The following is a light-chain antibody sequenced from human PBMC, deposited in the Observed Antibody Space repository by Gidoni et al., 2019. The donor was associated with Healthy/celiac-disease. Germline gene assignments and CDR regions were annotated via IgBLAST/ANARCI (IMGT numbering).Light chain of an antibody. Sequence: QSVLTQPPSVSGAPGQRVTISCTGSSSNIWAGYDVHWYQQLPGTAPKLLIYVNSNRPSGVPDRFSGSKSGTSASLAITGLQAEDDSDYYCQSYDSSLSGSVFGGGTKLTVL. CDR1: SSNIWAGYD. J-gene: IGLJ2*01. V-gene: IGLV1-40*01. CDR3: QSYDSSLSGSV. CDR2: VNS.